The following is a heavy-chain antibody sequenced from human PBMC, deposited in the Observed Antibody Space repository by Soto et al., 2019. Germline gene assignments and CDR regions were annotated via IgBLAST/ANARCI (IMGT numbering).Heavy chain of an antibody. J-gene: IGHJ4*02. CDR3: ARGGGFCGGDCYKGGIDY. CDR2: ISYDGNDK. CDR1: EFTFSVYF. Sequence: QVQLVESGGGVVQPGKSLRLSCAASEFTFSVYFMHWVRQAPGKGLEWVAFISYDGNDKFYADSVKGRFTISRDNSKNTLYLQMNRLRAEDTAMYYCARGGGFCGGDCYKGGIDYWGQGTLVTVSS. V-gene: IGHV3-30-3*01. D-gene: IGHD2-21*02.